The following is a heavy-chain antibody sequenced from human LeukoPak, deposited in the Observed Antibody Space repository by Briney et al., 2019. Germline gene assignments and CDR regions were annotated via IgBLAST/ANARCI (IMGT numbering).Heavy chain of an antibody. CDR3: ARNRDLLWFGELFDY. CDR2: ISSSSSTI. D-gene: IGHD3-10*01. J-gene: IGHJ4*02. Sequence: GGSLRLSCAASGFTFSSYSMNWVRQAPGKGLEWVSYISSSSSTIYYADSVKGRFTISRDNSKNTLYLQMNSLRAEDTAVYYCARNRDLLWFGELFDYWGQGTLVTVSS. CDR1: GFTFSSYS. V-gene: IGHV3-48*01.